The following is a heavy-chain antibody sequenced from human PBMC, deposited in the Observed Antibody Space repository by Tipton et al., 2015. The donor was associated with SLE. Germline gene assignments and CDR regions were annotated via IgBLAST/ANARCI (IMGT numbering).Heavy chain of an antibody. CDR2: ISFIGNN. J-gene: IGHJ4*02. CDR1: GASISDYD. Sequence: LRLFCTVSGASISDYDWTWIRQSPGKGLEWIGSISFIGNNDLKPSLKGRVFISIDTSKNQLSLEVTSMTPADTAVYYCARQDYRGDWGFFDKWGQGTLVTVSS. D-gene: IGHD2-21*02. V-gene: IGHV4-59*08. CDR3: ARQDYRGDWGFFDK.